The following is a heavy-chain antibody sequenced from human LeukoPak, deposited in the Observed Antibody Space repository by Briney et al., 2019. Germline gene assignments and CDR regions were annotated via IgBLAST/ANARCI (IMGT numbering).Heavy chain of an antibody. V-gene: IGHV3-23*01. J-gene: IGHJ4*02. D-gene: IGHD5-12*01. CDR1: GFTFSSYA. CDR3: AKSRGYSGFDSRDYFDY. Sequence: QPGGSLRLSCAASGFTFSSYAMSWVRQAPGKGLKWVSIISGSGGTTFYADSVKGRFTISRDNSKNTLYLQMNSLRVGDTAVYYCAKSRGYSGFDSRDYFDYWGQGTLVTVSS. CDR2: ISGSGGTT.